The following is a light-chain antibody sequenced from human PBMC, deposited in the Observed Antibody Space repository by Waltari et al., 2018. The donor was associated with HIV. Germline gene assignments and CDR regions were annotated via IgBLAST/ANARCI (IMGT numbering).Light chain of an antibody. J-gene: IGLJ2*01. CDR2: YDA. CDR1: LIGTKS. V-gene: IGLV3-21*01. CDR3: QVWDDTTHHVV. Sequence: SYVLTQPPSVSVALGEAATISCGGELIGTKSVHWYQQRPGQAPLLVIYYDADRPSGIPGRFSGSNSGNAATLTISRVEAADEADYYCQVWDDTTHHVVFGRGTKLTAL.